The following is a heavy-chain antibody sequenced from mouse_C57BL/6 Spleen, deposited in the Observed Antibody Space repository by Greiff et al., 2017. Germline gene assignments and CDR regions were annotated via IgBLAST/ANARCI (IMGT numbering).Heavy chain of an antibody. D-gene: IGHD4-1*01. CDR1: GYTFTDYE. J-gene: IGHJ2*01. CDR2: IDPETGGT. V-gene: IGHV1-15*01. Sequence: QVQLQQSGAELVRPGASVTLSCKASGYTFTDYEMHWVKQTPVHGLEWIGAIDPETGGTAYNQKFKGKAILTADTSSSTAYMELRSLTSEDSAVYYCELTGTQYFAYWGQGTTLTVSS. CDR3: ELTGTQYFAY.